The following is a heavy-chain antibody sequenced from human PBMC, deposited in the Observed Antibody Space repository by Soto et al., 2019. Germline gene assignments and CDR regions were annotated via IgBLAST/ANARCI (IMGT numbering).Heavy chain of an antibody. CDR3: ARDQGYYDSSGYVSEYFQH. CDR1: GGTFSSYA. CDR2: IIPIFGTA. Sequence: QVQLVQSGAEVKKPGSSVKVSCKASGGTFSSYAISWVRQAPGQGLEWMGGIIPIFGTANYAQKFQGRVTITADESTSTAYMELSSLRSDDTAVYYCARDQGYYDSSGYVSEYFQHWGQGTLVTVSS. J-gene: IGHJ1*01. V-gene: IGHV1-69*01. D-gene: IGHD3-22*01.